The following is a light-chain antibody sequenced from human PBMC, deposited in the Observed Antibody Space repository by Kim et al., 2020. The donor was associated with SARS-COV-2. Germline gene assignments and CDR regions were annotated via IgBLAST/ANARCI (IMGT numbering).Light chain of an antibody. V-gene: IGLV2-14*03. CDR2: DVS. Sequence: GQASISSGTGNSSDNGGYKEVSWVEKHAGKANNLMIDDVSKRPSGVSDRVSASKSGNTASLTIAGHQAEDDADYHCNSYTRSSTWVFGGGTRLT. CDR1: SSDNGGYKE. CDR3: NSYTRSSTWV. J-gene: IGLJ3*02.